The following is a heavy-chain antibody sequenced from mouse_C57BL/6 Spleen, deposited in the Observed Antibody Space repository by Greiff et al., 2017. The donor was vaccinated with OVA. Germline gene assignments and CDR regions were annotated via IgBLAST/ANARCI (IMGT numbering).Heavy chain of an antibody. V-gene: IGHV1-69*01. CDR2: IDPSDSYT. J-gene: IGHJ3*01. CDR3: ALTGTRGY. D-gene: IGHD4-1*01. CDR1: GYTFTSYW. Sequence: VQLQQPGAELVMPGASVKLSCKASGYTFTSYWMHWVKQRPGQGLEWIGEIDPSDSYTNYNQKFKGKSTLTVDKSSSTAYMQLSSLTSEDSAVYYCALTGTRGYWGQGTLVTVSA.